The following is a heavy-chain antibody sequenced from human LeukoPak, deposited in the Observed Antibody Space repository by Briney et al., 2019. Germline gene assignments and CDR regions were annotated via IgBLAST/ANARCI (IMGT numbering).Heavy chain of an antibody. CDR2: IYHSGST. J-gene: IGHJ4*02. V-gene: IGHV4-38-2*01. Sequence: SETLSLTCAVSGYSISSGYYWGWIRQPPGKGLEWIGSIYHSGSTYYNPSLKSRVTISVDTSKNQFSLKLSSVTAADTAVYYCAGRTYCSSTSCYTFDYWGQGTLVTVSS. CDR3: AGRTYCSSTSCYTFDY. D-gene: IGHD2-2*02. CDR1: GYSISSGYY.